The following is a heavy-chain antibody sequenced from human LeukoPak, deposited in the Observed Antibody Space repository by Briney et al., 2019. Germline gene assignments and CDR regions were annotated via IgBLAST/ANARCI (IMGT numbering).Heavy chain of an antibody. CDR3: AKGRSIVVVTAMNY. J-gene: IGHJ4*02. Sequence: GGSLRLSCAASGFTFSSYAMSWVRQAPGKGLEWVSGISGSGGSTYYADSVKGRFTISRDNSKNTLYPQMNSLRAEDTAVYYCAKGRSIVVVTAMNYWGQGTLVTVSS. D-gene: IGHD2-21*02. CDR1: GFTFSSYA. CDR2: ISGSGGST. V-gene: IGHV3-23*01.